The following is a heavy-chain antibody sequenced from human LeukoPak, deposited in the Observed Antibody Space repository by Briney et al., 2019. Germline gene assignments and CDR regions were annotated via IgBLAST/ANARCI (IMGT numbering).Heavy chain of an antibody. CDR1: GFTFSSYD. Sequence: GGSLRLSCAASGFTFSSYDMHWVRQATGKGLEWVSAIGTAGDTYYTGSVKGRFTISRENAKNSLYLQMNSLRAGDTAVYYCAREGIAAAGNAFDIWGQGTMVTVSS. V-gene: IGHV3-13*01. CDR3: AREGIAAAGNAFDI. CDR2: IGTAGDT. J-gene: IGHJ3*02. D-gene: IGHD6-13*01.